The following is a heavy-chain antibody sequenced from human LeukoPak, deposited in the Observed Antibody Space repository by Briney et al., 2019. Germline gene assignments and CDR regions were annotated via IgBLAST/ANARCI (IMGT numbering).Heavy chain of an antibody. CDR2: IIPIFGTA. CDR1: GGTFSSYA. CDR3: ARGATTVVPYYYYMDV. D-gene: IGHD4-23*01. J-gene: IGHJ6*03. Sequence: SVKISCKASGGTFSSYAISWVRQAPGQGLEWMGGIIPIFGTANYAQKFQGRVTITADESTSTAYMELSSLRSEDTAVYYCARGATTVVPYYYYMDVWGKGTTVTVSS. V-gene: IGHV1-69*01.